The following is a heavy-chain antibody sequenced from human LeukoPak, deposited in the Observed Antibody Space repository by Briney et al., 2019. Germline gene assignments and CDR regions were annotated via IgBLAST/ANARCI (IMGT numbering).Heavy chain of an antibody. V-gene: IGHV3-74*03. CDR1: GFTFSSYW. J-gene: IGHJ4*02. Sequence: PGGSLRLPCAASGFTFSSYWMHWVRQAPGKGLVWVSRINTDGSSTAYADSVKGRFTISRDNAKNTLYLQMNSLRVEDSAVYYCATDVGRGYSHSAYWGQGTLVTVSS. CDR2: INTDGSST. D-gene: IGHD5-18*01. CDR3: ATDVGRGYSHSAY.